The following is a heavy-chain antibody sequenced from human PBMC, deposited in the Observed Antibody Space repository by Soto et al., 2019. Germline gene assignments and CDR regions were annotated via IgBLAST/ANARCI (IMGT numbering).Heavy chain of an antibody. Sequence: GGSLRLSCAASGFTFSSYAMSWVRQAPGKGLEWVSAISGSGGSTYYADSVKGRFTISRDNSKNTLYLQMNSLRAEDTAVYYCAKDSGLITMIVVAAFDYWGQGTLVTVSS. CDR2: ISGSGGST. CDR3: AKDSGLITMIVVAAFDY. D-gene: IGHD3-22*01. CDR1: GFTFSSYA. J-gene: IGHJ4*02. V-gene: IGHV3-23*01.